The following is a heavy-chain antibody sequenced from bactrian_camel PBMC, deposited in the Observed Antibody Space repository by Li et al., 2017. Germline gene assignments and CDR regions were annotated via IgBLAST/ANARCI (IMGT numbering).Heavy chain of an antibody. Sequence: HVQLVESGGGSVQAGGSLKLSCAASGVIFSDYEMGWYRQAPGKEREWVATIESDGTTSYADSVKGRFTISKDMVQNTLSLQMNSLKPDDTAMYYCAADEQLSWVGYRGCEFGYWGQGTQVTVS. CDR1: GVIFSDYE. V-gene: IGHV3S53*01. J-gene: IGHJ6*01. CDR3: AADEQLSWVGYRGCEFGY. D-gene: IGHD5*01. CDR2: IESDGTT.